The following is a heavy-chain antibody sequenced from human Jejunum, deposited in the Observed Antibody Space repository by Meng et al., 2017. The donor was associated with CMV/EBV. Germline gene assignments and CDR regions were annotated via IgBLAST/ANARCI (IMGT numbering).Heavy chain of an antibody. CDR3: VKDRGVPYYESLTGYSYFDY. D-gene: IGHD3-9*01. V-gene: IGHV3-30*02. CDR1: YG. Sequence: YGMHWVRQAPGKGLEWVTSISNDGSNKYYGDSVKGRFTISRDNSKNTLYLQMNSLRAEDTSVYYCVKDRGVPYYESLTGYSYFDYWGQGALVTVSS. J-gene: IGHJ4*02. CDR2: ISNDGSNK.